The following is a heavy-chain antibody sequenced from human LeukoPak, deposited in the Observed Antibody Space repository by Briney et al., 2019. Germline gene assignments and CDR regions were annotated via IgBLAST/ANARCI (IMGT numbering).Heavy chain of an antibody. CDR2: ISGSGGST. V-gene: IGHV3-23*01. D-gene: IGHD3-10*01. CDR1: GFTFSSYA. Sequence: QPGGSLRLSCAASGFTFSSYAMSWGRHAPVKGLEWVSAISGSGGSTYYADSVKGRFTISRDNSKNTLYLQMNSVRAEDTAVYYCAGEAKGSVLPPFDYWGQGTLVTVSS. CDR3: AGEAKGSVLPPFDY. J-gene: IGHJ4*02.